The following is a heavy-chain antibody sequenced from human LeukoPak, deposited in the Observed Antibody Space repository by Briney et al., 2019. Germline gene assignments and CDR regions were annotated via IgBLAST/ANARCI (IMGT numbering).Heavy chain of an antibody. CDR2: ITGSISTI. V-gene: IGHV3-48*01. CDR1: GFTFSSYS. CDR3: AKRVAVAGTGWFDP. D-gene: IGHD6-19*01. Sequence: PGGSLRLSCAASGFTFSSYSMNWVRQAPGKGLEWVSYITGSISTIHYADSVKGRFTISRDNAKNSVYLQMNSLRAEDTAVYYCAKRVAVAGTGWFDPWGQGTLVTVSS. J-gene: IGHJ5*02.